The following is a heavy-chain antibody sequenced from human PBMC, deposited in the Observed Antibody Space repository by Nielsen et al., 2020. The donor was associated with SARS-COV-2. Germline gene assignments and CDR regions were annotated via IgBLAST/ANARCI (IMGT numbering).Heavy chain of an antibody. CDR2: IKQDGSEK. D-gene: IGHD5-18*01. V-gene: IGHV3-7*01. Sequence: GESLKISCAASGFTFSSYWMSWVRQAPGKGLEWVANIKQDGSEKYYVDSVKGRFTISRDNAKNSLYLQMNSLSAEDTAVYYCARIESAGGYGYWGQGTLVTVSS. CDR3: ARIESAGGYGY. CDR1: GFTFSSYW. J-gene: IGHJ4*02.